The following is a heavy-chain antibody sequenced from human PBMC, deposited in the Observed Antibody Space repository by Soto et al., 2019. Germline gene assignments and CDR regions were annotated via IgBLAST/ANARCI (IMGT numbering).Heavy chain of an antibody. D-gene: IGHD2-15*01. Sequence: SETLSLTCTVSGGSISDDTYYWGWIRQPPGKGLEWIGSIYYSGTSYYNPSLKSRVTMSVDTSKNQFSVKLSSVTAADTAVYYCARHQSIVVVTAARAFDIWGQGTMVTVSS. V-gene: IGHV4-39*01. J-gene: IGHJ3*02. CDR2: IYYSGTS. CDR1: GGSISDDTYY. CDR3: ARHQSIVVVTAARAFDI.